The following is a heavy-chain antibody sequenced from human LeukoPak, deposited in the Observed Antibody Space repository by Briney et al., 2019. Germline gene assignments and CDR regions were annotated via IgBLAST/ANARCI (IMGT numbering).Heavy chain of an antibody. CDR3: ARDPRLDY. CDR2: MSSSSSYI. Sequence: GGSLRLSCAASGFTFRSYTMNWVRQAPGKGLEWVSSMSSSSSYIYYADSVKGRFTISRDNAKNSLYLQMNSLRAEDTAVYYCARDPRLDYWGQGTLVTVSS. CDR1: GFTFRSYT. J-gene: IGHJ4*02. V-gene: IGHV3-21*01.